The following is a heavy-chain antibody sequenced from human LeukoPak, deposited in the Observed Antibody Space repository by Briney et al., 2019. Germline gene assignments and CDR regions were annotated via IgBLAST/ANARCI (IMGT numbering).Heavy chain of an antibody. D-gene: IGHD1-14*01. Sequence: PGGSLRLSCAASGFTFTSYSMSWVRQAPGKGLEWVSGTSDRGDYTYYADSVKGRFTISRDSSKNTLFLQMNSLRAEDTAVYYCARDARIMDYWGQGTLVTVSS. V-gene: IGHV3-23*01. CDR3: ARDARIMDY. CDR2: TSDRGDYT. CDR1: GFTFTSYS. J-gene: IGHJ4*02.